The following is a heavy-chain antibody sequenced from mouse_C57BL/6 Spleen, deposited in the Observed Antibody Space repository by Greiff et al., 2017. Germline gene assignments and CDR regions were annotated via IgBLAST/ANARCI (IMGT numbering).Heavy chain of an antibody. J-gene: IGHJ2*01. CDR1: GYTFTSYW. V-gene: IGHV1-72*01. CDR2: FDPNSGGT. Sequence: QVQLKQPGAELVKPGASVKLSCKASGYTFTSYWLHWVKQRPGRGLEWIGRFDPNSGGTKYNEKFKSKATLTVDKPSSTAYMQLSSLTSEDSAVYDCARSGDYYGSSLDYWGQGTTLTVSS. D-gene: IGHD1-1*01. CDR3: ARSGDYYGSSLDY.